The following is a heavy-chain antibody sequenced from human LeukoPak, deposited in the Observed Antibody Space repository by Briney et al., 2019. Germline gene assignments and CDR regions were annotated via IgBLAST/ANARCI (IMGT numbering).Heavy chain of an antibody. V-gene: IGHV3-23*01. CDR2: ITGGGDGT. Sequence: GGSLRLSCAAYGFTFSSYPMSWVRLAPGKGMEWVSAITGGGDGTYYADSVRGWFTISRENSKKTVCIKMNSLRADDTAVYYCAKVESCSGTDCYYFDFWGQGTLVIGSS. J-gene: IGHJ4*02. D-gene: IGHD2-15*01. CDR1: GFTFSSYP. CDR3: AKVESCSGTDCYYFDF.